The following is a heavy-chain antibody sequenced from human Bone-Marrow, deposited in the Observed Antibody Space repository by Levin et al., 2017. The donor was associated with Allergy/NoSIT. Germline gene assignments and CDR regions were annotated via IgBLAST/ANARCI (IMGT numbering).Heavy chain of an antibody. J-gene: IGHJ4*02. CDR1: GFTFSSYA. D-gene: IGHD4-23*01. CDR2: ISGSGGST. Sequence: PGGSLRLSCAASGFTFSSYAMSWVRQAPGKGLEWVSAISGSGGSTYYADSVKGRFTISRDNSKNTLYLQMNSLRAEDTAVYYCAKDRRATTTVVTPVSGPDFDYWGQGTLVTVSS. CDR3: AKDRRATTTVVTPVSGPDFDY. V-gene: IGHV3-23*01.